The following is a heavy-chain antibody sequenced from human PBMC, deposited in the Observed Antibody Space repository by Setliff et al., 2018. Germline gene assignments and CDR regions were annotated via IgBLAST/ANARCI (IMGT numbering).Heavy chain of an antibody. D-gene: IGHD3-9*01. V-gene: IGHV5-51*01. J-gene: IGHJ4*02. CDR2: IYPGDSSV. Sequence: GESLKISCKGSGYDLSKYWIAWVRQVPGKVLEFMGIIYPGDSSVTYSPSFQGRVTMSADKSFSTAFLQWSSLKASDTAIYYCARLGGDSTGYSLDYWGQGSLVTVSS. CDR3: ARLGGDSTGYSLDY. CDR1: GYDLSKYW.